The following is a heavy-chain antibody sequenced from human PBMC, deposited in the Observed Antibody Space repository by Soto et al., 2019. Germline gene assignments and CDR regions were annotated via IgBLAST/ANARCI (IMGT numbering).Heavy chain of an antibody. CDR1: GFTFSSYA. CDR3: AKVGGSGWYGMDV. J-gene: IGHJ6*02. D-gene: IGHD6-19*01. V-gene: IGHV3-23*01. CDR2: ISGSGGNT. Sequence: QPGGSLRLSCAASGFTFSSYAMSWVRQAPGKGLEWVSAISGSGGNTYYADSVKGRFTISRDNSKNTLYLQMNSLRAEDTAVYYCAKVGGSGWYGMDVWGQGTTVTVSS.